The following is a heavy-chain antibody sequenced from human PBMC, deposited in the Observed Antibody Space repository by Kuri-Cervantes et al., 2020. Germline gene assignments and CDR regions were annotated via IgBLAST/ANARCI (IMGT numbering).Heavy chain of an antibody. Sequence: ASVKVSCKASGYTFTGYYMHWVRQAPGQGLEWMGWINPNSGGTNYAQKFQGRVTMTRDTSISTAYMELSRLRSDDTAVYYCARLREIYYGSGSDYFDYWGQGTLVTVSS. CDR1: GYTFTGYY. CDR3: ARLREIYYGSGSDYFDY. V-gene: IGHV1-2*02. J-gene: IGHJ4*02. D-gene: IGHD3-10*01. CDR2: INPNSGGT.